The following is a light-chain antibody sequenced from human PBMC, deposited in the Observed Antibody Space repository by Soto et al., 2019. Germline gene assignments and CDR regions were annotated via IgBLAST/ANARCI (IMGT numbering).Light chain of an antibody. CDR3: ISFTASSTYV. J-gene: IGLJ1*01. CDR1: SSDVGYYNY. CDR2: EVS. V-gene: IGLV2-14*01. Sequence: YAQTEPAAVCGSPGQSITISCTGTSSDVGYYNYVSWYQHHPGKAPKLMIYEVSNRPSGVSNRFSGSKSGNTASLTVSGLRAEDEADYYCISFTASSTYVFGTGTKVTVL.